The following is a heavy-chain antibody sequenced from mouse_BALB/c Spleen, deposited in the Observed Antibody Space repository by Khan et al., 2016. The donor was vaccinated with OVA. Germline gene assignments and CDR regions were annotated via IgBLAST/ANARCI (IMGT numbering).Heavy chain of an antibody. CDR1: GYIFTGYI. V-gene: IGHV1S136*01. Sequence: VRLQQSGPELLKPGASVRMSCKASGYIFTGYIMHWVKQKPGQGLEWIGYINPYNGATKYNEDFKGKATLTSDKSSSTAYMEFSSLTSEDSAVYYCSRGNWQSYYFDYWGQGTTLTVSS. CDR2: INPYNGAT. D-gene: IGHD4-1*01. J-gene: IGHJ2*01. CDR3: SRGNWQSYYFDY.